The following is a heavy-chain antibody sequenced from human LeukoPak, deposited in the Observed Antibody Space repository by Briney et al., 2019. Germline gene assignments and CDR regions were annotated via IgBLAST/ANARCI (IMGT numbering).Heavy chain of an antibody. Sequence: TGGSLRLSCAASGFTFSDYYMSWIRQAPGKGLEWVSYISSSGSTIYYADSVKGRFTISRGNAKNSLYLQMNSLRAEDTAVYYCAREPRNWNEDYYYYYMDVWGKGTTVTVSS. D-gene: IGHD1-20*01. CDR1: GFTFSDYY. J-gene: IGHJ6*03. CDR3: AREPRNWNEDYYYYYMDV. CDR2: ISSSGSTI. V-gene: IGHV3-11*01.